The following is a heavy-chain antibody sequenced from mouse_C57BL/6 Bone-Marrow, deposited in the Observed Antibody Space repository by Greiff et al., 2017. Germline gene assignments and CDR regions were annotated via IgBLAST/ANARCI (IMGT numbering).Heavy chain of an antibody. CDR3: ARPYYSNYAWFAY. D-gene: IGHD2-5*01. CDR1: GYTFTSYG. Sequence: QVQLQQSGAELARPGASVKLSCKASGYTFTSYGISWVKQRTGQGLEWIGEIYPRSGNTYYNEKFKGKATLTADKSSSTAYMELRSLTSEDSAVYFCARPYYSNYAWFAYWGQGTLVTVSA. V-gene: IGHV1-81*01. J-gene: IGHJ3*01. CDR2: IYPRSGNT.